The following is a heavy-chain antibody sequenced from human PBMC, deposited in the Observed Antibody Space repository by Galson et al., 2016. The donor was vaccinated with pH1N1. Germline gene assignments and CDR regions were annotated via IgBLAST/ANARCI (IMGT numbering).Heavy chain of an antibody. CDR1: GGSINSDNYY. CDR2: VYTSGRT. V-gene: IGHV4-61*02. J-gene: IGHJ3*02. D-gene: IGHD1-1*01. CDR3: ARGWNLDAFDI. Sequence: TLSLTCTVSGGSINSDNYYWSWIRQPAGKGLEWIGRVYTSGRTDSNPSLKSRVTMSMDTSNSQFSMILNSVTAADTAVYYCARGWNLDAFDIWGQGTMVTVSS.